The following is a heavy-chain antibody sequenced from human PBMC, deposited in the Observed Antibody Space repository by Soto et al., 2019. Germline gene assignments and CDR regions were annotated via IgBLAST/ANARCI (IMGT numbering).Heavy chain of an antibody. CDR1: GFSLSTSGVG. CDR3: ARPHWAVAGH. V-gene: IGHV2-5*02. Sequence: QITLKESGPTLVKPTQTLTLTCTFSGFSLSTSGVGVGWIRQPPGKALEWLALIYWDDDKRYSPSLKSRLTITKDPSKNQVDLTMTNMDPVDTATYDCARPHWAVAGHWGQGTLVTVSS. J-gene: IGHJ4*02. D-gene: IGHD6-19*01. CDR2: IYWDDDK.